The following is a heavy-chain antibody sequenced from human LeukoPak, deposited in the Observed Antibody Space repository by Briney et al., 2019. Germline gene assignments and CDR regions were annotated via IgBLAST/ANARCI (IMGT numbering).Heavy chain of an antibody. CDR3: ARENIYGYSYGMDV. V-gene: IGHV1-46*02. Sequence: ASVKVSCKASGYTFNIYGISWVRQAPGQGLEWMGIINSSGGNTSYAQNFQGRVTMTRDTSARLVYMELRSLRSEDTAVYYCARENIYGYSYGMDVWGQGTTVTVSS. CDR1: GYTFNIYG. CDR2: INSSGGNT. J-gene: IGHJ6*02. D-gene: IGHD3-22*01.